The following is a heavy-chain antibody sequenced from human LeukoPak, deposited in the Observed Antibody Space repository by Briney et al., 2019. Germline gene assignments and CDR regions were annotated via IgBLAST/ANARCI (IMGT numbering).Heavy chain of an antibody. CDR3: AKDRTPYGSGSYLFDY. J-gene: IGHJ4*02. D-gene: IGHD3-10*01. CDR2: ISYDGSNK. V-gene: IGHV3-30*18. CDR1: GFTFSSYG. Sequence: GRSLRLSCAASGFTFSSYGMHWVRQAPGKGLEWVAVISYDGSNKYYADSVKGRFTISRDNSKNTLYLQMNSLRAEDTAVYYCAKDRTPYGSGSYLFDYWGQGTLVTVSS.